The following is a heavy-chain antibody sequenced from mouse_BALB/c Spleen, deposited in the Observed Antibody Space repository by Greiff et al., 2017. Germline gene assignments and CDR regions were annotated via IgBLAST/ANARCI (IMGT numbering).Heavy chain of an antibody. Sequence: VQLQESGPGLVKPSQSLSLTCSVTGYSITSGYYWNWIRQFPGNKLEWMGYISYDGSNNYNPSLTNRISITRDTSKNQFFLKLNSVTTEDTATYYCAIPYGNYAAWFAYWGQGTLVTVSA. D-gene: IGHD2-1*01. J-gene: IGHJ3*01. CDR1: GYSITSGYY. V-gene: IGHV3-6*02. CDR2: ISYDGSN. CDR3: AIPYGNYAAWFAY.